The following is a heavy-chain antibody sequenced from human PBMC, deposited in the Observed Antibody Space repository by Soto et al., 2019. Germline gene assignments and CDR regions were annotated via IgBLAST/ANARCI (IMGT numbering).Heavy chain of an antibody. CDR1: GFTFSNAW. Sequence: PGGSLRLSCAASGFTFSNAWMSWVRQAPGKGLEWVGRIKSKTDGGTTDYAAPVKGRFTISRDDSRNTLYLQMNSLKTEDTAVYYCTTGSRVIRYSYGYWGQGTLVTVSS. J-gene: IGHJ4*02. V-gene: IGHV3-15*01. CDR3: TTGSRVIRYSYGY. CDR2: IKSKTDGGTT. D-gene: IGHD5-18*01.